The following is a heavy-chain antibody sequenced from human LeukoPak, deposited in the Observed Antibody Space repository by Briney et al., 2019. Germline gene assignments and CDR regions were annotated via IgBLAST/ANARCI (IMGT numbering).Heavy chain of an antibody. V-gene: IGHV4-59*13. D-gene: IGHD6-13*01. CDR2: IHYSGRT. Sequence: SETLSLTCTVSGASISDYYWNWIRQPPGKGLEWIGYIHYSGRTNYNPSLKSRVAISLDTSKNQFSLKLTSVTAADTAMYYCARGESSSWYSVSSPTAFDYWGQGTLVTVSS. J-gene: IGHJ4*02. CDR3: ARGESSSWYSVSSPTAFDY. CDR1: GASISDYY.